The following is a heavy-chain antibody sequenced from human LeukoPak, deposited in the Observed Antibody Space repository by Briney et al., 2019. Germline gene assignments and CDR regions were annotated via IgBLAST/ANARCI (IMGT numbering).Heavy chain of an antibody. CDR3: AKTVYYYDSSGYPFFDY. Sequence: GGSLRLSCAASGFTFDDYAMYWVRQAPGKGLEWVSGISWNSGSIGYADSVKGRFTISRDNAKNSLYLQMNSLRAEDTAVYYCAKTVYYYDSSGYPFFDYWGQGTLVTVSS. CDR2: ISWNSGSI. D-gene: IGHD3-22*01. J-gene: IGHJ4*02. CDR1: GFTFDDYA. V-gene: IGHV3-9*01.